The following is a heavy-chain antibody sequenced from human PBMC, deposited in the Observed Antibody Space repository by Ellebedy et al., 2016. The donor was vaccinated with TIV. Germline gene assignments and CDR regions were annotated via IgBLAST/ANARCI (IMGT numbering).Heavy chain of an antibody. J-gene: IGHJ1*01. CDR1: GFTFSSYA. V-gene: IGHV3-23*01. D-gene: IGHD3-22*01. Sequence: GESLKISXAASGFTFSSYAMAWVRQAPGKGLEWVSAISISGGRTYDADSVKGRFTTSRDNSKNTLDLQMSNLRAEDTAVYYCSRSGDDSSGYYPDYFLHWGQGTLVTVSS. CDR3: SRSGDDSSGYYPDYFLH. CDR2: ISISGGRT.